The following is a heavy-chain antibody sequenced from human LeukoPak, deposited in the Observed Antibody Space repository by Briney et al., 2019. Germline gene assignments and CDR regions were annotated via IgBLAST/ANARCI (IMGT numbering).Heavy chain of an antibody. Sequence: ASVKVSCKASGYTFTSYYMHWVRQAPGQGLEWMGIINPSGGSTSYAQKVQGRVTMTRDTSTSTVYMELSSLRSEDTAVYYCARGYSYGYGYYYYYGMDVWGQGTTVTASS. V-gene: IGHV1-46*01. D-gene: IGHD5-18*01. CDR3: ARGYSYGYGYYYYYGMDV. CDR1: GYTFTSYY. J-gene: IGHJ6*02. CDR2: INPSGGST.